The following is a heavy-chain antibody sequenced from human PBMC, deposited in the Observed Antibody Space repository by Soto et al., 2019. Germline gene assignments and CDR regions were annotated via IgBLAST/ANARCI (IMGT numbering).Heavy chain of an antibody. V-gene: IGHV3-11*01. Sequence: QVQLVESGGGLVKPGGSLRLTCAASGFTFSDYYMSWIRQAPGKGLEWVSYISSSGSTIYYADSVKGRFTISRDNAKNALDMEMNSLRAEDTAVFYWASDCGENTVTIVGNDCRGQGTLGNVSS. J-gene: IGHJ4*02. CDR2: ISSSGSTI. D-gene: IGHD4-17*01. CDR1: GFTFSDYY. CDR3: ASDCGENTVTIVGNDC.